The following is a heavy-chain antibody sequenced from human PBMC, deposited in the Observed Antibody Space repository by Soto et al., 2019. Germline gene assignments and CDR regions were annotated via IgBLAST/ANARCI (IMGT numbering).Heavy chain of an antibody. CDR3: ARRKYYDFWSGSHLPFDY. Sequence: SETLSLTCAVYGGSFSGYYWSWIRQPPGKGLEWIGEINHSGSTNYNPSLKSRVTISVDTSKNQFSLKLSSVTAADTAVYYCARRKYYDFWSGSHLPFDYWGQGTLVTVSS. V-gene: IGHV4-34*01. CDR2: INHSGST. D-gene: IGHD3-3*01. CDR1: GGSFSGYY. J-gene: IGHJ4*02.